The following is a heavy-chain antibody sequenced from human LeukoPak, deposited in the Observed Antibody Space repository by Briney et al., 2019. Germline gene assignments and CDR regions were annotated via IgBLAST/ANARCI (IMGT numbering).Heavy chain of an antibody. Sequence: GGSLRLSCAASGFTFHSFAFTWVRQAPGRGLEWVSAINVRGDATFYAESVRGRFTISRDKSKNTLYLQMNSLGAEDTALYYCAKDYRYGSAWGPGTLVVVSS. CDR2: INVRGDAT. J-gene: IGHJ5*02. CDR1: GFTFHSFA. D-gene: IGHD6-19*01. V-gene: IGHV3-23*01. CDR3: AKDYRYGSA.